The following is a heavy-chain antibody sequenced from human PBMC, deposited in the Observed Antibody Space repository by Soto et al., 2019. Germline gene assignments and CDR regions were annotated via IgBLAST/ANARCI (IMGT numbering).Heavy chain of an antibody. J-gene: IGHJ4*02. CDR1: GGSISSYY. CDR2: IYYSGST. CDR3: ARDCRGGSCFDY. V-gene: IGHV4-59*01. Sequence: SETLSLTCTVSGGSISSYYWSWIRQPPGKGLEWIGYIYYSGSTNYNPSLKSRLTISIDTSKNQFSLKLSSVTAADPAVYYCARDCRGGSCFDYWGQGTLVTVSS. D-gene: IGHD2-15*01.